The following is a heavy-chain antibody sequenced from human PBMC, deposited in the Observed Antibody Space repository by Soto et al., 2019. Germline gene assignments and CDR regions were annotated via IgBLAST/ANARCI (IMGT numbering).Heavy chain of an antibody. Sequence: PSETLSLTCAVYGGSFSGYYWSWIRQPPGKGLEWIGEINHSGSTNYNPSLKSRVTISVDTSKNQFSLKLSSVTAADTAVYYCARGREQLWLLGRRWADDAFHICGQGTMVTVSS. CDR3: ARGREQLWLLGRRWADDAFHI. D-gene: IGHD5-18*01. CDR2: INHSGST. J-gene: IGHJ3*02. V-gene: IGHV4-34*01. CDR1: GGSFSGYY.